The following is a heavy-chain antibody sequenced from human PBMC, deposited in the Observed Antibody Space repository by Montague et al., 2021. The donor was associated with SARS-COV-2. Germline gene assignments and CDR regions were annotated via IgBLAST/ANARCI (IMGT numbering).Heavy chain of an antibody. CDR3: AEASRGYSGDFDS. Sequence: SETLSLTCSVSGDSVNRNYWSWVRQPPGKGLEWLGYILYSGSTYNPSLNSRVTMSLDTSKNHFSLNLISVTAADTAVYYCAEASRGYSGDFDSWGQGTLVIVSS. V-gene: IGHV4-59*02. J-gene: IGHJ4*02. D-gene: IGHD6-19*01. CDR1: GDSVNRNY. CDR2: ILYSGST.